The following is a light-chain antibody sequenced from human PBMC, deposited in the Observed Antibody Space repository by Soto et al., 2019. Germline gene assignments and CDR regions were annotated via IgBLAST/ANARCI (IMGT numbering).Light chain of an antibody. CDR1: SSDVGGYDY. Sequence: QSVLAQPASVSGSPGQSIAISCTGTSSDVGGYDYVSWYQQHPGKAPKLIIYDVSNRPSGISNRFSGSKSGNTASLTISGLQTEDEADYYCSSYTSGNTLVYVFGTGTKVTVL. CDR2: DVS. V-gene: IGLV2-14*01. J-gene: IGLJ1*01. CDR3: SSYTSGNTLVYV.